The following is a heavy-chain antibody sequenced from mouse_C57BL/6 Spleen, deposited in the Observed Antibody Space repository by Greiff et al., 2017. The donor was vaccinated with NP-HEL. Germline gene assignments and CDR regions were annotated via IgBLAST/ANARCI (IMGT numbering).Heavy chain of an antibody. CDR1: GFTFSSYA. CDR3: TREGSSGLFAY. Sequence: EVKLEESGEGLVKPGGSLKLSCAASGFTFSSYAMSWVRQTPEKRLEWVAYISSGGDYIYYADTVKGRFTISRDNARNTLYLQMSSLKSEDTAMYYCTREGSSGLFAYWGQGTLVTVSA. J-gene: IGHJ3*01. V-gene: IGHV5-9-1*02. CDR2: ISSGGDYI. D-gene: IGHD3-2*02.